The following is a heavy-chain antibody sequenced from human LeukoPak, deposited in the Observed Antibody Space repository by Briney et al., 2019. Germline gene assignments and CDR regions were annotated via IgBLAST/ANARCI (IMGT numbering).Heavy chain of an antibody. CDR2: IYYSGST. CDR1: GGSISSYY. CDR3: ARGLVLRYFDWPTGFDY. Sequence: SETLSLTCTVSGGSISSYYWSWIRQPPGKGLEWIGYIYYSGSTNYNPSLKSRVTISVDPSKDQVSLKLSSVTAADTAVYYCARGLVLRYFDWPTGFDYWGQGTLVTVSS. V-gene: IGHV4-59*01. D-gene: IGHD3-9*01. J-gene: IGHJ4*02.